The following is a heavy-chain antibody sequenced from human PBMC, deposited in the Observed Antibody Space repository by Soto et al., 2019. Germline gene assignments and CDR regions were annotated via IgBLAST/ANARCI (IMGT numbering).Heavy chain of an antibody. Sequence: GGSLRLSCAASGFTFSSYWMHWVRQAPGKGLVWVSRINSDGSSTSYADSVKGRFTISRDNAKNTLYLQMNSLRAEDTAVYYCARGWRYCSSTSCFDYFDYWGQGTLVTVSS. CDR1: GFTFSSYW. CDR2: INSDGSST. V-gene: IGHV3-74*01. D-gene: IGHD2-2*01. J-gene: IGHJ4*02. CDR3: ARGWRYCSSTSCFDYFDY.